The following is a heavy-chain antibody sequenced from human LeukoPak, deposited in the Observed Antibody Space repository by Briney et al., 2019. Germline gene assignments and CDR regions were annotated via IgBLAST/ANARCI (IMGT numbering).Heavy chain of an antibody. J-gene: IGHJ4*02. CDR1: GFTFSSYS. CDR3: ARIFLTGTLSSLDY. V-gene: IGHV3-48*04. Sequence: GGSLRLSCAASGFTFSSYSMNWIRQAPGKGLEWVSYSQSFTGTTSYADSVEGRFTISRDNAKNSLYLQMNSLRAEDTAVYYCARIFLTGTLSSLDYWGQGTLVTVSS. D-gene: IGHD1-7*01. CDR2: SQSFTGTT.